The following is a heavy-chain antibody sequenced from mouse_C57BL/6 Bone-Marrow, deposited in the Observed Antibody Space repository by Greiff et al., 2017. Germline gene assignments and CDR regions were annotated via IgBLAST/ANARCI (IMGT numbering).Heavy chain of an antibody. D-gene: IGHD1-1*01. Sequence: VQLQQSGPELVKPGASVKISCKASGYTFTDYYMNWVKQSHGKSLEWIGDLTPNNGGTSYNQKFKGKATLTVDTSSSTAYMELRSLTSEDSAVYYCARGFTTVVRYAMDYWGQGTSGTVFS. J-gene: IGHJ4*01. CDR1: GYTFTDYY. CDR2: LTPNNGGT. V-gene: IGHV1-26*01. CDR3: ARGFTTVVRYAMDY.